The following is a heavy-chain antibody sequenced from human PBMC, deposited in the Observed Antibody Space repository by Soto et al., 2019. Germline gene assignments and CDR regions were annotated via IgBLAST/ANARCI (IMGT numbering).Heavy chain of an antibody. CDR3: ARQAAAGKYYYAMDV. J-gene: IGHJ6*02. Sequence: PGESLKISCKGSGYSFTSYWIGWVRQMPGKGLEWMGIIYPGDSDTRYSPSFQGQVTISADKSIRTAYLQWSSLKASDTAIYYCARQAAAGKYYYAMDVWGQGTTVTVSS. D-gene: IGHD6-13*01. CDR1: GYSFTSYW. V-gene: IGHV5-51*01. CDR2: IYPGDSDT.